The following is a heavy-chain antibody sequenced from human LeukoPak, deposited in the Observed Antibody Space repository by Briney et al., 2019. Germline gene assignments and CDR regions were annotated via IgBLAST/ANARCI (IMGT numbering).Heavy chain of an antibody. D-gene: IGHD2-15*01. V-gene: IGHV3-33*01. CDR3: ARDWKYCSGGTCYGGFDY. CDR2: IWYDGSYK. J-gene: IGHJ4*02. Sequence: GGSLRLSCATSGFTFNNYGMHWVRQAPGKGLEWVAVIWYDGSYKYYADSVKGRFTISRDNPKNTLYLQMNSLRAEDTAVYYCARDWKYCSGGTCYGGFDYWGQGTLVTVSS. CDR1: GFTFNNYG.